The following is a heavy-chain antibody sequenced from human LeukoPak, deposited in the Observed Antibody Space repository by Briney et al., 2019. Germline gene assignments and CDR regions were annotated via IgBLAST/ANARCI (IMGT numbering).Heavy chain of an antibody. CDR1: GFTFSDYY. CDR3: ARGALTYYYDY. Sequence: PGGSLRLSCAASGFTFSDYYMSWIRQAPGKGLEWVSYTSFSGNTISYADSVKGRFTFSRDNAKNSLFLQMNSLRAEDTAVYYCARGALTYYYDYWGQGTLVAVSS. J-gene: IGHJ4*02. CDR2: TSFSGNTI. V-gene: IGHV3-11*01. D-gene: IGHD4/OR15-4a*01.